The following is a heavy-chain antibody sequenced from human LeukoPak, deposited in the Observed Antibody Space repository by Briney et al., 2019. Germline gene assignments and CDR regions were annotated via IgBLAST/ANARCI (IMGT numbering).Heavy chain of an antibody. D-gene: IGHD3-22*01. J-gene: IGHJ4*02. Sequence: PSETLSLTCTVSGGSISGSSYYWGWIRQPPGKGLEWIGEINQSGSIKYNPSLKSRVTISVDTSKNQFSLKLSSVTAADTAVYYCTTGPDYYNSSSYYSHYWGQGTLVTVSS. V-gene: IGHV4-39*07. CDR2: INQSGSI. CDR3: TTGPDYYNSSSYYSHY. CDR1: GGSISGSSYY.